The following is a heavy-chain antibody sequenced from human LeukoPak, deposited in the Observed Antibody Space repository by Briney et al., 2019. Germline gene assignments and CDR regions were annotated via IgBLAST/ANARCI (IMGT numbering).Heavy chain of an antibody. D-gene: IGHD2-15*01. Sequence: PSETLSLTCAFYGGSFSGYYWSWIRQPPGKGLGWMGEINHSGSTNYNPSLKSRVTISVDTSKNQFSLKLSSVTAADTAVYYCASVVWPWGQGTLVTVSS. V-gene: IGHV4-34*01. CDR3: ASVVWP. CDR1: GGSFSGYY. J-gene: IGHJ4*02. CDR2: INHSGST.